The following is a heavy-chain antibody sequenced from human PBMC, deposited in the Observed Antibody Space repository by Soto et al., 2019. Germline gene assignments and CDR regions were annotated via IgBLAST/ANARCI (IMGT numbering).Heavy chain of an antibody. CDR3: AKGRGQNWNLDY. CDR2: ISGSGGTA. V-gene: IGHV3-23*01. D-gene: IGHD1-1*01. CDR1: GFTFSSYA. J-gene: IGHJ4*02. Sequence: EVQLLESGGGSVQPGGSLRLSCAASGFTFSSYAMHWVRRPPGKGLEWVSSISGSGGTAYYADSVKGRFSISRDSLVNTLYLQMNSLRAEDTAVYYCAKGRGQNWNLDYWGQGTLVNVSP.